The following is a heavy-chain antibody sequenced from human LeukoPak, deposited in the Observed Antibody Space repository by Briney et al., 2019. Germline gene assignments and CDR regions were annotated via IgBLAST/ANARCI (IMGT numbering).Heavy chain of an antibody. Sequence: AGGSLRLSCAASGFTFSSYGMHWVRQAPGKGLEWVAVIWYDGSNKYYADSVKGRFTLSRDNSKNTLYLQMNSLRAEDTAVYYCARVPHRGVATIINFDYWGQGTLVTVSS. CDR2: IWYDGSNK. J-gene: IGHJ4*02. CDR1: GFTFSSYG. CDR3: ARVPHRGVATIINFDY. D-gene: IGHD5-12*01. V-gene: IGHV3-33*01.